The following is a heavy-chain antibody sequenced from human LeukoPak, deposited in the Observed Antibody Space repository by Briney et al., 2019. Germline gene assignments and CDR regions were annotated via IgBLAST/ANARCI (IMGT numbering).Heavy chain of an antibody. CDR2: ISTSGDST. D-gene: IGHD6-19*01. CDR1: GFTFSSQN. J-gene: IGHJ4*02. Sequence: NPGGSLRLSCAAAGFTFSSQNMNWDRQAPGKGLEWVAYISTSGDSTKYADSVEGRFTISRDNAENSLYLLMNSLRVEDTAVYYCVKNGWPDYWGQGILVTVSS. CDR3: VKNGWPDY. V-gene: IGHV3-21*06.